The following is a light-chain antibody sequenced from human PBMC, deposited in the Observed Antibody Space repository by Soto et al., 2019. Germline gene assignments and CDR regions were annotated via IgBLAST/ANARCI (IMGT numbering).Light chain of an antibody. V-gene: IGKV3-15*01. CDR1: QSVGSN. Sequence: EIVLTHSPATLSVSPGERATLSCRASQSVGSNLAWYQQRPGQPPRLLIYDASTRATDIPARFSGGGSGTEFTLTISSLQSEYFAVYYCQQYNNWSYTFGQGTKLQIK. CDR3: QQYNNWSYT. CDR2: DAS. J-gene: IGKJ2*01.